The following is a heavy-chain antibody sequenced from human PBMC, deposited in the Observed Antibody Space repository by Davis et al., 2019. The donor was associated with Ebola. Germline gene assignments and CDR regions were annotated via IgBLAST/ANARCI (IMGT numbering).Heavy chain of an antibody. J-gene: IGHJ6*02. CDR3: ASRMTTALS. CDR1: GFTFSSYG. CDR2: IKQDGSEK. V-gene: IGHV3-7*03. D-gene: IGHD4-11*01. Sequence: GGSLRLSCAASGFTFSSYGMHWVRQAPGKGLEWVASIKQDGSEKYYVDSVKGRFTISRDNAKNSLYLQMNSLRVEDTAVYYCASRMTTALSWGQGTTVTVSS.